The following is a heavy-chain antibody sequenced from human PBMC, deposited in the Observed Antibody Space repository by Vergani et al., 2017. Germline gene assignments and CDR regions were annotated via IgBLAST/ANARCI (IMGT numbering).Heavy chain of an antibody. D-gene: IGHD5-12*01. CDR3: TKGSVYYHDSAGHGYDPYTGFDL. V-gene: IGHV3-9*02. Sequence: VQLQESGPGLVKPSQTLSLTCTVSGGAINTDYYYWGWIREPPGKGLEWVSGISWNSGAVDYADSVRGRFTISRDNAKNSLFLEMNSLRFEDTAVYFCTKGSVYYHDSAGHGYDPYTGFDLWGQGTLVTVSS. J-gene: IGHJ3*01. CDR1: GGAINTDYYY. CDR2: ISWNSGAV.